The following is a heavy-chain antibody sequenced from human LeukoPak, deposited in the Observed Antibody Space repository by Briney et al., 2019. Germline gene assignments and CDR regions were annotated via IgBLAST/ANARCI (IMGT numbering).Heavy chain of an antibody. CDR2: IIPIFGTT. Sequence: SVKVSCKASGDTLGNYAITWVRQAPGQGLEWMGRIIPIFGTTYYAQKFQGRVTITADKSTNTAYMEMSSLKSEDTAVYYCAATIKRDYGDTNLDYWGQGTLVTVSS. CDR3: AATIKRDYGDTNLDY. D-gene: IGHD4-17*01. V-gene: IGHV1-69*06. CDR1: GDTLGNYA. J-gene: IGHJ4*02.